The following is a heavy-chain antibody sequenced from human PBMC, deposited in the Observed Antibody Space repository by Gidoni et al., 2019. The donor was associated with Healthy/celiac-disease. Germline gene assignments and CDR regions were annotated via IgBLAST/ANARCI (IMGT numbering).Heavy chain of an antibody. D-gene: IGHD3-10*01. J-gene: IGHJ3*02. CDR3: ARAYLGAFDI. CDR2: IYSGGST. Sequence: EVQLVESGGGLVQRGGSLRLSCAASGFTVRSNYMSWVRQAPGKGLEGVSVIYSGGSTYYADSVKGRFTISRHNSKNTLYLQMNSLRAEDTAVYYCARAYLGAFDIWGQGTMVTVSS. CDR1: GFTVRSNY. V-gene: IGHV3-53*04.